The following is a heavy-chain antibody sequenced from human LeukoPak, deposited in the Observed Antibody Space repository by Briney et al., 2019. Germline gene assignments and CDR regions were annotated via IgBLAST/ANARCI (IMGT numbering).Heavy chain of an antibody. CDR2: ISESGAKT. Sequence: GGSLRLSCAASGLNVNNFGMRWVRQAPGKGLEWVSGISESGAKTYNTESVKGRFTISRSKSTNTLFLEMNSRRVDDTAVYYCVKDRDGRIHVRAKGFDYWGQGALVTVSS. CDR1: GLNVNNFG. V-gene: IGHV3-23*01. J-gene: IGHJ4*02. D-gene: IGHD3-10*02. CDR3: VKDRDGRIHVRAKGFDY.